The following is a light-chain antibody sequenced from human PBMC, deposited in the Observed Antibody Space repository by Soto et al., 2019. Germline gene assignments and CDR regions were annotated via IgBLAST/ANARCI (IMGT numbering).Light chain of an antibody. CDR1: SSDVGGYNY. V-gene: IGLV2-14*01. CDR3: SSYTSSSTLHYV. Sequence: QSVLTQPASVSGSPGQSITISCTGTSSDVGGYNYVSWYQQHPGKAPKLMIYDVSNRPSGVSNRFSGSKSGNTASLTISGLQAEDGADYYCSSYTSSSTLHYVFGTGTKVPVL. CDR2: DVS. J-gene: IGLJ1*01.